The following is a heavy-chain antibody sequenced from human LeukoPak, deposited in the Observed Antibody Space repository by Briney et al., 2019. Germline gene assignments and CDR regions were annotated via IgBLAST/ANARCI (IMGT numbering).Heavy chain of an antibody. V-gene: IGHV3-30*02. CDR3: AKDQCSSTSCSPFDY. CDR2: IRYDGSNK. J-gene: IGHJ4*02. CDR1: GFTFSSYG. D-gene: IGHD2-2*01. Sequence: GGSLRLSCAVSGFTFSSYGMHWVRQAPGKGLEWVAFIRYDGSNKYYADSVKGRFTISRDNSKNTLYLQMNSLRAEDTAVYYCAKDQCSSTSCSPFDYWGQGTLVTVSS.